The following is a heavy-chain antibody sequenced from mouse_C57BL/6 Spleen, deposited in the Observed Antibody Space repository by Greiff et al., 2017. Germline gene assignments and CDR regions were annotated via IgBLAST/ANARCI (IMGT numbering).Heavy chain of an antibody. J-gene: IGHJ2*01. CDR3: ARGMGYFDY. V-gene: IGHV1-82*01. CDR2: IYPGDGDT. Sequence: VQLQQSGPELVKPGASVKISCKASGYAFSSSWMNWVKQRPGQGLEWIGRIYPGDGDTNYNGKFKGKATLTADKSSSTAYMQLSSLTSEDSAVYYCARGMGYFDYWGQGTTLTVSS. CDR1: GYAFSSSW.